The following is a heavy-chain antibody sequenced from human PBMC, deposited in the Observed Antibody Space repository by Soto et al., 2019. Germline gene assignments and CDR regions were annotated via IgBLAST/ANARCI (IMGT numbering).Heavy chain of an antibody. CDR3: AKDTRYCSSTSCYKGRFDY. CDR1: GFTFSSYG. V-gene: IGHV3-30*18. CDR2: ISYDGSNK. Sequence: PGGSLRLSCAASGFTFSSYGMHWVRQAPGKGLEWVAVISYDGSNKYYADSVKGRFTISRDNSKNTLYLQMNSLRAEDTAVYYCAKDTRYCSSTSCYKGRFDYWGQGTLVTVS. D-gene: IGHD2-2*02. J-gene: IGHJ4*02.